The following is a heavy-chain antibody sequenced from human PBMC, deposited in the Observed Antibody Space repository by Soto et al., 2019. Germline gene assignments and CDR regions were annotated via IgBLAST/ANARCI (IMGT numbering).Heavy chain of an antibody. CDR1: GFTFSNYG. CDR3: AKDHLPTTVTTPWFDP. J-gene: IGHJ5*02. D-gene: IGHD4-17*01. CDR2: ISYDGSNK. Sequence: QVPLVGSGGGVVQPGRSLRLSCAASGFTFSNYGMHWVRQAPGKGLEWVAVISYDGSNKYYADSVKGRFTISRDNSENTLYLQMDSLRAEDTAVYYCAKDHLPTTVTTPWFDPWGQGTLVTVSS. V-gene: IGHV3-30*18.